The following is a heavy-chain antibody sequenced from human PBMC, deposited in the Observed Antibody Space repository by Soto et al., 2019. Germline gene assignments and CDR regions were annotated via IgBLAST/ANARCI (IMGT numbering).Heavy chain of an antibody. V-gene: IGHV5-51*01. J-gene: IGHJ6*03. D-gene: IGHD6-6*01. CDR1: GYSFTSYW. CDR3: ARRGAAHDPGYYYYYYMDV. CDR2: IYPGDSDT. Sequence: GESLKISCKGSGYSFTSYWIGWVRQMPGKGLEWMGIIYPGDSDTRYSPSFQGQVTISADKSISTAYLQWSSLKASDTAMYYCARRGAAHDPGYYYYYYMDVWGKGTTVTVSS.